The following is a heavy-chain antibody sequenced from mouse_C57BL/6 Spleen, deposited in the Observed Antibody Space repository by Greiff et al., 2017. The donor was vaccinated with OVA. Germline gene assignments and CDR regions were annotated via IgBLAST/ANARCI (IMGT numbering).Heavy chain of an antibody. CDR2: IYPGDGDT. V-gene: IGHV1-82*01. CDR1: GYAFSSSW. Sequence: QVQLQQSGPELVKPGASVKISCKASGYAFSSSWMNWVKQRPGKGLEWIGRIYPGDGDTNYNGKFKGKATLTADKSSSTAYMQLSSLTSEDSAVYFCAREERGNYYGSSYGAMDYWGQGTSVTVSS. J-gene: IGHJ4*01. CDR3: AREERGNYYGSSYGAMDY. D-gene: IGHD1-1*01.